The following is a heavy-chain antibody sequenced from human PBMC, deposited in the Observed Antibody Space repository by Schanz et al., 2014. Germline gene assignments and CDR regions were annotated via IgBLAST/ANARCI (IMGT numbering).Heavy chain of an antibody. J-gene: IGHJ4*02. V-gene: IGHV3-30*04. D-gene: IGHD3-22*01. CDR1: RFIFKSYA. CDR3: AKVWGSDYFYPFDY. Sequence: QVQLVESGGGVVQPGRSLRLSCTASRFIFKSYAMHWVRQAPGKGLEWVAFTSFDGNEKSYADSVKGRFTISRDNSKNTLYLQMSSLRAEDTAVYYCAKVWGSDYFYPFDYWGQGTLVTVSS. CDR2: TSFDGNEK.